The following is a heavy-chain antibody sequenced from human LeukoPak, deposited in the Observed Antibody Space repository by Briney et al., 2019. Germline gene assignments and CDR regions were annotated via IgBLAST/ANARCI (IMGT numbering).Heavy chain of an antibody. V-gene: IGHV4-39*01. Sequence: SETLSLTCTVSGGSISSSSYYWGWIRQPPGKGLEWIGSIYYSGSTYYNPSLKSRVTISVDTSKNQFSLKLSSVTAADTAVYYCARRRATGYYFDYWGQGTLVTVSS. CDR2: IYYSGST. CDR3: ARRRATGYYFDY. D-gene: IGHD5-12*01. J-gene: IGHJ4*02. CDR1: GGSISSSSYY.